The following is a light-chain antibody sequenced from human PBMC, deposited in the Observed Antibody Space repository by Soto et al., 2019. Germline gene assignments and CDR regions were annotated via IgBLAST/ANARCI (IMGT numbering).Light chain of an antibody. Sequence: QSVLTQPPSASGTPGQRVTISASGSSSNIGSNTVSWYQQLPGTAPKLLIYAVTNRPSGASIRFSGSKSGNTASLTISGLQAEDEADYYCCSYTSSTTDVFGPGTKVTVL. J-gene: IGLJ1*01. CDR3: CSYTSSTTDV. V-gene: IGLV1-44*01. CDR2: AVT. CDR1: SSNIGSNT.